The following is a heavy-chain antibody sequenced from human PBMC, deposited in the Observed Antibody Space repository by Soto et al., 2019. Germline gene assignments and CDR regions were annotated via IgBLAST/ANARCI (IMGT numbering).Heavy chain of an antibody. D-gene: IGHD6-19*01. CDR3: AREYSSAWKTSDY. CDR1: GFTFSSYA. J-gene: IGHJ4*02. V-gene: IGHV3-23*01. Sequence: GGSLRLSCAASGFTFSSYAMNWVRQAPGKGLEWVSVISGSGDNTYYADSVKGRFTISRDNSKNTLFLQMNSLRAEDTAVYYCAREYSSAWKTSDYWGQGTLVTVSS. CDR2: ISGSGDNT.